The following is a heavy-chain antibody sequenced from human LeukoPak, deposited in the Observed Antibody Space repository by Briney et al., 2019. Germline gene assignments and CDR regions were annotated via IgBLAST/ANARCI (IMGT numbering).Heavy chain of an antibody. J-gene: IGHJ6*02. Sequence: SETLSLTCAVYGGSFSGYYWSWIRQPPGKGLEWIGEINHSGSTNYNPSLKSRVTISVDTSKNQFSLKLNSVTAADTAVYYCARAELLYYYGMDVWGQGTTVTVSS. CDR2: INHSGST. CDR3: ARAELLYYYGMDV. CDR1: GGSFSGYY. V-gene: IGHV4-34*01. D-gene: IGHD1-26*01.